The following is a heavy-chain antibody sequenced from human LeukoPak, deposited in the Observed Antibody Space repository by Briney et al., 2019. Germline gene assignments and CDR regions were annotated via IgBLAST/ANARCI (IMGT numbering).Heavy chain of an antibody. V-gene: IGHV4-61*02. Sequence: PSETLSLTCTVSGGSISSGSYYWTWLRQPAGKGLEWIGRIYASGGTRYNPSLNSRLTISLDTSKNQFFLNLTSVTAADTAMYYCARGFWSGSFFDFWGQGSLVTVSS. D-gene: IGHD3-3*01. CDR3: ARGFWSGSFFDF. CDR2: IYASGGT. J-gene: IGHJ4*02. CDR1: GGSISSGSYY.